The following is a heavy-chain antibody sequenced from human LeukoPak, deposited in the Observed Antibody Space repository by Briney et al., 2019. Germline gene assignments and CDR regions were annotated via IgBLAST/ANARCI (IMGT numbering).Heavy chain of an antibody. CDR3: ASEYSSSSAFDY. CDR1: GYTFTGYY. J-gene: IGHJ4*02. CDR2: INPNSGGT. Sequence: ASVKVPCKASGYTFTGYYMHWVRQAPGQGLEWMGWINPNSGGTNYAQKFQGRVAMTRDTSISTAYMELSRLRSDDTAVYYCASEYSSSSAFDYWGQGTLVTVSS. V-gene: IGHV1-2*02. D-gene: IGHD6-6*01.